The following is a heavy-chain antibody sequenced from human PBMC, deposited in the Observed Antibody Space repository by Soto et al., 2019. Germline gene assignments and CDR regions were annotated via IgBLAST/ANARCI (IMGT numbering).Heavy chain of an antibody. Sequence: SETLSLTCAVNGGSLSGYYWSWIRQSPGKGLEWIGEINHRGSSDYNPSLKSRVTISIDASKNHVTLELTSVTAADTAVYYCARSDNRNSLYGVDVWGQGTAVTVSS. CDR2: INHRGSS. CDR3: ARSDNRNSLYGVDV. V-gene: IGHV4-34*01. CDR1: GGSLSGYY. D-gene: IGHD1-7*01. J-gene: IGHJ6*02.